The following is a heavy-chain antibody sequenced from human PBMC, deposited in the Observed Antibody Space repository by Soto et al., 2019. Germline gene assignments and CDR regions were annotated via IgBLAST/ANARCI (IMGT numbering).Heavy chain of an antibody. V-gene: IGHV4-34*01. CDR2: INHSGST. D-gene: IGHD6-13*01. CDR3: ARGYSSTGDY. Sequence: PSETLSLTCAVYGGSFSGYYWSWIRQPPGKGLEWIGEINHSGSTNYNPSLKSRVTISVDTSKNQFSLKLSSVTAADTAVYYCARGYSSTGDYWGQGTLVTVSS. CDR1: GGSFSGYY. J-gene: IGHJ4*02.